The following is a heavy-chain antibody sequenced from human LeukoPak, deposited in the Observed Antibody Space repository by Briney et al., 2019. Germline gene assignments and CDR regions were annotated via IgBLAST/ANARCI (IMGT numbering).Heavy chain of an antibody. CDR3: ARGLGYCTSTTCLLPFDY. J-gene: IGHJ4*02. V-gene: IGHV3-23*01. D-gene: IGHD2-2*01. CDR2: ISGKDGSA. Sequence: GGSLRLSCAASGFTFSNYAMNWVRQAPGKGLEWVSGISGKDGSAYYAGSVKGRFTVSSDNSKNTLYLQMNSLRAEDTAMYYCARGLGYCTSTTCLLPFDYWGQGTLVTVSS. CDR1: GFTFSNYA.